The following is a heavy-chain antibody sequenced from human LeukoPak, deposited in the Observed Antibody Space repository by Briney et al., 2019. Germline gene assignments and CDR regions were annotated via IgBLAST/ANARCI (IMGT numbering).Heavy chain of an antibody. D-gene: IGHD2-2*01. CDR3: ARGLQKTLLVVPAAIDPSFFY. V-gene: IGHV1-2*02. CDR2: INPNSGGT. Sequence: GASXKVSCKASGYTFTCYYMHWVRQAPGQGREWMGWINPNSGGTNYAQKFQGRVTMTRDTSISTAYMELSRLRSDDTAVYYCARGLQKTLLVVPAAIDPSFFYWGQGTLVTVSS. J-gene: IGHJ4*02. CDR1: GYTFTCYY.